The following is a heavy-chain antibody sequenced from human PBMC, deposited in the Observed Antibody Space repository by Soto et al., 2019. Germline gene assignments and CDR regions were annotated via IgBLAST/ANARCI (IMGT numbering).Heavy chain of an antibody. Sequence: EVHLLESGGALVQPGGSLRLSCAASGFTFSNHAMNWVRQAAGKGLEWLSAISGNANDIYYADSVKGRFTISRDSSTNTVFLQMNSLRAEDTALYYCAKKRSGSWSMGCFDSWGQGTLVTVSS. V-gene: IGHV3-23*01. CDR1: GFTFSNHA. CDR3: AKKRSGSWSMGCFDS. D-gene: IGHD3-16*01. J-gene: IGHJ4*02. CDR2: ISGNANDI.